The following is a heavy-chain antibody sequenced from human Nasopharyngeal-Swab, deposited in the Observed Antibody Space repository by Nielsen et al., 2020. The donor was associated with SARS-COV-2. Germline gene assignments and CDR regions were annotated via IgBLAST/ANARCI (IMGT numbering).Heavy chain of an antibody. D-gene: IGHD3-3*01. CDR3: AREILRFLEWLLPDAFDI. CDR1: GGTFSSYA. Sequence: SVKLSCKASGGTFSSYAISWVRQAPGQGLEWMGGIIPILGIANYAQKFQGRVTITADKSTSTAYMELSSLRSEDTAVYYCAREILRFLEWLLPDAFDIWGQGTMVTVSS. CDR2: IIPILGIA. V-gene: IGHV1-69*10. J-gene: IGHJ3*02.